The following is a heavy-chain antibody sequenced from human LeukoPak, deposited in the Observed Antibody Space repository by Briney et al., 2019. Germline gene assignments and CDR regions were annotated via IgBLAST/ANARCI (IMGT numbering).Heavy chain of an antibody. J-gene: IGHJ4*02. V-gene: IGHV3-7*01. Sequence: GGSLRLSCAASGFTVSSNYMSWVRQAPGKGLEWVANIKQGGSEKNYVDSVKGRFTIARDDAKNSLYLQMNSLRAEDTAVYFCARDKGGMVPFDYWGQGTLVTVSS. CDR2: IKQGGSEK. D-gene: IGHD3-10*01. CDR1: GFTVSSNY. CDR3: ARDKGGMVPFDY.